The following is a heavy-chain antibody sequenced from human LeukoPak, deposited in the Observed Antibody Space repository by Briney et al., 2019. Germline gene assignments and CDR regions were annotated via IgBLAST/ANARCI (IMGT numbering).Heavy chain of an antibody. CDR3: AKEFGELFPFDY. J-gene: IGHJ4*02. CDR1: GFTFSSYA. CDR2: ISRNRGST. D-gene: IGHD3-10*01. V-gene: IGHV3-23*01. Sequence: GGSLRLSCAASGFTFSSYAMRWVRQAPGQGLEWVSGISRNRGSTYYADSVKGRFTISRDNSKNTLYLQMNSLRAEDTAVYYWAKEFGELFPFDYWGQGTLVTVSS.